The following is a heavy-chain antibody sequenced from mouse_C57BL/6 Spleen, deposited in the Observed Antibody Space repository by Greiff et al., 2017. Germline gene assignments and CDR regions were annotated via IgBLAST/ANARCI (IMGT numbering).Heavy chain of an antibody. CDR2: IDPETGGT. CDR3: TRFYDGYPFAY. V-gene: IGHV1-15*01. Sequence: VQLVESGAELVRPGASVTLSCKASGYTFTDYEMHWVKQTPVHGLEWIGAIDPETGGTAYNQKFKGKAILTADKSSSTAYMELRSLTSEDSAVYYCTRFYDGYPFAYWGQGTLVTVSA. CDR1: GYTFTDYE. D-gene: IGHD2-3*01. J-gene: IGHJ3*01.